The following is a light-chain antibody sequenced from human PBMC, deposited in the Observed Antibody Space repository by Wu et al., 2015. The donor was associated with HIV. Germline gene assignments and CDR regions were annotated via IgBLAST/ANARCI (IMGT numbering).Light chain of an antibody. V-gene: IGKV3-11*01. J-gene: IGKJ5*01. Sequence: EIVLTQFPATLSSSPGESVTLSCRASRSVSGTLAWYQQKPGQALRLLIYDATNRATGIPARFSGSGSVTDFTLTISNLEPGDSGVYYCQQHYNWPLSFGQGTRLEIK. CDR1: RSVSGT. CDR3: QQHYNWPLS. CDR2: DAT.